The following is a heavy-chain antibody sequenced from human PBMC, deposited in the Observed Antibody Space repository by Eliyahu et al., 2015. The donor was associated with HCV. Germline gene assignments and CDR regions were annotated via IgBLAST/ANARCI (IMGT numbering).Heavy chain of an antibody. CDR3: ARVYYDFWSGYFDGQTYYGMDV. D-gene: IGHD3-3*01. J-gene: IGHJ6*02. Sequence: GGSFSGYYWSWIRQPPGKGLEWIGEINHSGSTNYNPSLKSRVTISVDTSKNQFSLKLSSVTAADTAVYYCARVYYDFWSGYFDGQTYYGMDVWGQGTTVTVSS. CDR2: INHSGST. V-gene: IGHV4-34*01. CDR1: GGSFSGYY.